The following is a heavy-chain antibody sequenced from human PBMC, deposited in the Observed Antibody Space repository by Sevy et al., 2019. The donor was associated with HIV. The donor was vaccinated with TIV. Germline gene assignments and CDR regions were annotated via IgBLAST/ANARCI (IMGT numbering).Heavy chain of an antibody. Sequence: GGSLRLSCVASGFTLNSYWMHWVRQAPGKGLEWVANIKQDGSVKYYVDSVKGRFTISRDNARNLLYLQMYSLRVEDTALYYCVRAIAADGSFWGQGTLVTVSS. J-gene: IGHJ4*02. V-gene: IGHV3-7*01. CDR2: IKQDGSVK. CDR1: GFTLNSYW. D-gene: IGHD6-13*01. CDR3: VRAIAADGSF.